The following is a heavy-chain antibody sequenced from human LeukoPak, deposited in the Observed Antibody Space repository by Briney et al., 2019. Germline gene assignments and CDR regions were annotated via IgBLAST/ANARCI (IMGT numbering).Heavy chain of an antibody. CDR2: ISGSGDST. D-gene: IGHD7-27*01. V-gene: IGHV3-23*01. CDR1: GFTFSSYA. J-gene: IGHJ3*02. Sequence: GGSLRLSCAASGFTFSSYAMNWVRQPPGKGLEWVSTISGSGDSTYYADSVRGRFTISRDSSQNTLFLQMNRLRAEDTAMYYCARGTWGAFDIWGQGTVVTVSS. CDR3: ARGTWGAFDI.